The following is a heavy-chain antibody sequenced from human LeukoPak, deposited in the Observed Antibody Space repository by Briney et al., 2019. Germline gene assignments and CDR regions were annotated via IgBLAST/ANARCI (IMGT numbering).Heavy chain of an antibody. CDR1: GGSFSGYY. J-gene: IGHJ4*02. CDR2: INHSGST. V-gene: IGHV4-34*01. Sequence: SETLSLTCAVYGGSFSGYYWSWIHQPPGKGLEWIGEINHSGSTNYNPSLKSRVTISVDTSKNQFSLKLSSVTAADTAVYYCARGGIAAAGTSDYWGQGTLVTVSS. CDR3: ARGGIAAAGTSDY. D-gene: IGHD6-13*01.